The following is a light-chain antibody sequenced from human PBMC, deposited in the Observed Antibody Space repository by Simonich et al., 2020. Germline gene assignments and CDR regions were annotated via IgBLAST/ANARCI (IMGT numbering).Light chain of an antibody. V-gene: IGLV2-8*01. CDR3: SSYAGSNNFVV. CDR2: EVS. CDR1: SSDVGSYNL. J-gene: IGLJ2*01. Sequence: QSALTQPASVSGSPGQSITISCTGPSSDVGSYNLVSWSQQQPGKAPKLMIYEVSKRPSGVPDRFSGSKSGNTASLTVSGLQAEDEADYYCSSYAGSNNFVVFGGGTKLTVL.